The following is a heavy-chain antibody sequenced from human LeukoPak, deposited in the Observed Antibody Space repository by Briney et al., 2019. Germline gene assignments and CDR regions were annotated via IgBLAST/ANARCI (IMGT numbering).Heavy chain of an antibody. CDR3: AREAYSSGWSGGGIDY. CDR2: ISYDGSNK. D-gene: IGHD6-19*01. V-gene: IGHV3-30-3*01. J-gene: IGHJ4*02. CDR1: GSTFSSYA. Sequence: PGGSLRLSCAASGSTFSSYAMHWVRQAPGKGLEWVAVISYDGSNKYYADSVKGRFTISRDNSKNTLYLQMNSLRAEDTAVYYCAREAYSSGWSGGGIDYWGQGTLVTVSS.